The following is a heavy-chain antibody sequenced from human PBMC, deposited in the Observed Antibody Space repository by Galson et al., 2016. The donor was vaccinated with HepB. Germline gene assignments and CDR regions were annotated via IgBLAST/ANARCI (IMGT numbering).Heavy chain of an antibody. Sequence: SLRLSCAASGFTFSSHWMSWVRQAPGKGLEWVANIKQDGSERYYVDSVKGRFTISRDNAKNSLYLQMNSLRVGDTAVYYCAHAPNLYYFDNWGQGTLVTASS. D-gene: IGHD2-2*01. V-gene: IGHV3-7*03. CDR1: GFTFSSHW. CDR3: AHAPNLYYFDN. CDR2: IKQDGSER. J-gene: IGHJ4*02.